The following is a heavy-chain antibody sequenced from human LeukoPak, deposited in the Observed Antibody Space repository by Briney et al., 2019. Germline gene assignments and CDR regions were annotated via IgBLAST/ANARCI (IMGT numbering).Heavy chain of an antibody. CDR2: ISAYNGNT. CDR3: ARPMVRGVPDAFDI. V-gene: IGHV1-18*04. CDR1: GYTFTGYY. D-gene: IGHD3-10*01. J-gene: IGHJ3*02. Sequence: ASVKVSCKASGYTFTGYYIQWVRQAPGQGLEWMGWISAYNGNTNYAQKLQGRVTMTTDTSTSTAYMELRSLRSDDTAVYYCARPMVRGVPDAFDIWGQGTMVTVSS.